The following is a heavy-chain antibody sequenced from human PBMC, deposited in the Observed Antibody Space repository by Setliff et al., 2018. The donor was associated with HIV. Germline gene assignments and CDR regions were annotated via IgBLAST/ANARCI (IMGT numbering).Heavy chain of an antibody. CDR3: ARDWRTGYFDS. J-gene: IGHJ4*02. CDR1: GFAFSGHQ. V-gene: IGHV3-7*01. D-gene: IGHD3-3*01. Sequence: GGSLRLSCAASGFAFSGHQMSWVRQAPGKGLEWVAKIKQDGSDKYYVDSVKGRFTISRDNAKNSLYLQMNSLRAEDTAMYYCARDWRTGYFDSWGQGTLVTVSS. CDR2: IKQDGSDK.